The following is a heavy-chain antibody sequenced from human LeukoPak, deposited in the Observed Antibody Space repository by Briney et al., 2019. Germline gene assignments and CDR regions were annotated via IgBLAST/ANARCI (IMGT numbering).Heavy chain of an antibody. J-gene: IGHJ4*02. V-gene: IGHV4-38-2*01. D-gene: IGHD6-6*01. Sequence: SETLSLTCAVSGYSISSGYYWGWIRQPPGKGLEWIGSIYHSGSTYYDPSLKSRVTISVDTSKNQFSLKLSSVTAADTAVYYCARHGFGYSSSSRVDYWGQGTLVTASS. CDR3: ARHGFGYSSSSRVDY. CDR1: GYSISSGYY. CDR2: IYHSGST.